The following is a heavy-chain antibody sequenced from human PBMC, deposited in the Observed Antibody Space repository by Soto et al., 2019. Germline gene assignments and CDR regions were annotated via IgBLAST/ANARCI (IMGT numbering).Heavy chain of an antibody. V-gene: IGHV1-46*01. D-gene: IGHD3-10*01. J-gene: IGHJ6*02. CDR3: AREVNHFIRPDDADNYSGLDV. CDR1: GDVFTNSF. CDR2: ISPSLGST. Sequence: QVQLLQSGAEVKKPGASVQVSCKASGDVFTNSFIHWVRQAPGQGLEWMWMISPSLGSTTYTHKFQGRIAVTTAMSAATGSMDLRSLTSADTAIYYCAREVNHFIRPDDADNYSGLDVWGQGTTVIVSS.